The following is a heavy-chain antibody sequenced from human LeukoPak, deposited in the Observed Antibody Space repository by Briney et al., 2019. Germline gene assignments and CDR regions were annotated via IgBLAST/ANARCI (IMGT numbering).Heavy chain of an antibody. J-gene: IGHJ4*02. D-gene: IGHD3-10*01. Sequence: SETLSLTCTVSGGSISSSSYYWGWIRQPPGKGLEWIGSIYYSGSTYYNPSLKSRVTITVDTSKNQFPLKLSSVTAADTAVYYCARDGYYYGSGSYWGQGTLVTVSS. CDR2: IYYSGST. CDR1: GGSISSSSYY. CDR3: ARDGYYYGSGSY. V-gene: IGHV4-39*06.